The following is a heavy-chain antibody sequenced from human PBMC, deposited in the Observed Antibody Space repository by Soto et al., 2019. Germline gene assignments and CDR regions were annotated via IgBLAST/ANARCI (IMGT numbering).Heavy chain of an antibody. V-gene: IGHV5-10-1*01. CDR1: GYSFTSYW. J-gene: IGHJ3*02. D-gene: IGHD6-13*01. CDR3: ATHIAAAVFYDAFDI. CDR2: IDPSDSYT. Sequence: GGSLKISCKGSGYSFTSYWISWVRQMPGKGLEWMGRIDPSDSYTNYSPSFQGHVTISADKSISTAYLQWSSLKASDTAMYYCATHIAAAVFYDAFDIWGQGTMVTVS.